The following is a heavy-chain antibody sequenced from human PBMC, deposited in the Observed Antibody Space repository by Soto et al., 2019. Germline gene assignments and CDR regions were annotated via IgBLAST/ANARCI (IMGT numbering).Heavy chain of an antibody. D-gene: IGHD3-10*01. J-gene: IGHJ3*02. Sequence: VKASCKASGYTFTGYYMHWVRQAPGQGLEWMGWINPNSGGTNYAQKFQGRVTMTRDTSISTAYMELSRLRSDDTAVYYCASGNVLLWFGDAFDIWGQGTMVTVSS. CDR3: ASGNVLLWFGDAFDI. CDR1: GYTFTGYY. CDR2: INPNSGGT. V-gene: IGHV1-2*02.